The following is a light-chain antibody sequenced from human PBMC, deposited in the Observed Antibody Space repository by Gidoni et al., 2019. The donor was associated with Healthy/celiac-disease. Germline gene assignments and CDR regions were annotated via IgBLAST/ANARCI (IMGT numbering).Light chain of an antibody. CDR2: AAS. CDR1: QSISSY. Sequence: DIQMTQSPSSLAASVGDRVTTTCRASQSISSYLNLYQQKPGKAPKLLIYAASSLPRGVPSRFSGSGSGTDFTPTIRSLQAGDFATYYFQQGYCTPFTFGPGTKVDIK. CDR3: QQGYCTPFT. J-gene: IGKJ3*01. V-gene: IGKV1-39*01.